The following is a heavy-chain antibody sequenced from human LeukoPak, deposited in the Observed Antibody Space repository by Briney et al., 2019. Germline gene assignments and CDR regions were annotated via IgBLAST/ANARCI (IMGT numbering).Heavy chain of an antibody. CDR3: ARGSGTAGGRPDY. D-gene: IGHD3-16*01. V-gene: IGHV3-33*03. CDR1: GFNFGSYA. Sequence: PGGSLRLSCAASGFNFGSYAMHWVRQAPGKGLEGVSVIWYDGSNKYYVESVKGRFTISRDDSKNTVYLQMNSLRVEDTAVYYCARGSGTAGGRPDYWGQGTLVTVSS. J-gene: IGHJ4*02. CDR2: IWYDGSNK.